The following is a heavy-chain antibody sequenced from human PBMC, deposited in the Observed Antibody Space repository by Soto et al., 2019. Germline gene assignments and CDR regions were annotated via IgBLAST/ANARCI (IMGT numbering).Heavy chain of an antibody. CDR1: GFTFSRYW. CDR3: AREAMATSTFDY. V-gene: IGHV3-74*01. J-gene: IGHJ4*02. Sequence: GGSLRLSCAASGFTFSRYWMHWVRQAPGKGLMWVSRLNTDGTTAAYADSVKGRFTISRDNAKNTLYLLMNSLRVEDTAVYYCAREAMATSTFDYWGQGALVTVSS. D-gene: IGHD5-12*01. CDR2: LNTDGTTA.